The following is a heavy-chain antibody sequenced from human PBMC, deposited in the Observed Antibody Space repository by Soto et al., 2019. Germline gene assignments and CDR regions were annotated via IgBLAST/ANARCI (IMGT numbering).Heavy chain of an antibody. CDR2: IVVGSGNT. V-gene: IGHV1-58*01. J-gene: IGHJ6*02. Sequence: SVKVSCKASGFTFTSSAVQWVRQARGQRLEWIGWIVVGSGNTNYAQKFQEGVTITRDMSTSTAYMELSSLRSEDTAVYYCAAGRLEPSPKHYYYYYGMDVWGQGTTVTVSS. CDR3: AAGRLEPSPKHYYYYYGMDV. CDR1: GFTFTSSA. D-gene: IGHD1-1*01.